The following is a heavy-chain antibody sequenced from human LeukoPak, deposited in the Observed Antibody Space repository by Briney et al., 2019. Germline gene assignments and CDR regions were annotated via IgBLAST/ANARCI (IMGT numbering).Heavy chain of an antibody. V-gene: IGHV4-39*07. D-gene: IGHD3-9*01. Sequence: PSETLSLACTVSGGSMSSSGHYWSWIRQPPGKGLEWIGEINHSGSTNYNPSLKSRVTISVDTSKNQFSLKLSSVTAADTAVYYCARGGAPLTSIFYYYYGMDVWGQGTTVTVSS. J-gene: IGHJ6*02. CDR3: ARGGAPLTSIFYYYYGMDV. CDR1: GGSMSSSGHY. CDR2: INHSGST.